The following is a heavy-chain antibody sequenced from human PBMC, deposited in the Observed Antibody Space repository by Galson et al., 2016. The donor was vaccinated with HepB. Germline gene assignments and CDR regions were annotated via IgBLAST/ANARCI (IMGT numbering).Heavy chain of an antibody. CDR3: TKDGDSTGYYYSKFN. D-gene: IGHD3-22*01. Sequence: SLRLSCAAAGFTISNYAMSWVRQAPGKGLEWVSTISGSGDSTYYADSGKGRFTISRDKSKNTLYLQMNSLRAEDTAVYYCTKDGDSTGYYYSKFNWGQGTLVTVSS. CDR2: ISGSGDST. V-gene: IGHV3-23*01. J-gene: IGHJ4*02. CDR1: GFTISNYA.